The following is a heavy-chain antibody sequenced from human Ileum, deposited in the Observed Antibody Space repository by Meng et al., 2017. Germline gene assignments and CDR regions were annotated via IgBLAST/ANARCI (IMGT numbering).Heavy chain of an antibody. V-gene: IGHV3-23*01. CDR3: VKGVGASFPASRNFDF. J-gene: IGHJ4*02. D-gene: IGHD1-26*01. Sequence: GGSLRLSCAACRITYTTYDIHRVRQATGEGLEWVSIIGGSGGDTHYVDSVKGRFIISRDNSKNTLYLQMNSLRAEDTAVYYCVKGVGASFPASRNFDFWGQGTLVTVSS. CDR2: IGGSGGDT. CDR1: RITYTTYD.